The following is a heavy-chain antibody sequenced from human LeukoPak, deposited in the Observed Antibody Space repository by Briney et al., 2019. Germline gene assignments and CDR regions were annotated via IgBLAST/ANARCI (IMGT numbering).Heavy chain of an antibody. V-gene: IGHV3-33*01. CDR1: GFTFSSYG. D-gene: IGHD3-22*01. J-gene: IGHJ4*02. CDR3: HTYYYDSSGYRFDY. CDR2: IWYDGSNK. Sequence: GGSLRLSCAASGFTFSSYGMHWVRQAPGKGLEWVAVIWYDGSNKYYADSGKGRFTISRDNSKNTLYLQMNSLRAEDTAVYYCHTYYYDSSGYRFDYWGQGTLVTVSS.